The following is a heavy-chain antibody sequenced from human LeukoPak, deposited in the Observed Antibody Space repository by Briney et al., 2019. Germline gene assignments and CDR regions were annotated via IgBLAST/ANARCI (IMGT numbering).Heavy chain of an antibody. CDR1: GFTFSTYC. D-gene: IGHD4-17*01. J-gene: IGHJ4*02. CDR3: ARASTTVPNLLDH. Sequence: GGSLRLSCAASGFTFSTYCMHWVRQAPGKGLVWVARIKGDGSSTIYADSVKGRFTISRDNSKNTLYLQTSSLRVEDTAVYYCARASTTVPNLLDHWGRGTLVTVSS. CDR2: IKGDGSST. V-gene: IGHV3-74*01.